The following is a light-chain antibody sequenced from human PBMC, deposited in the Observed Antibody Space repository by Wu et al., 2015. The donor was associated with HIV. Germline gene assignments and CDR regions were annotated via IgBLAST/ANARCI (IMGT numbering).Light chain of an antibody. Sequence: MVMTQSPATLSVSPGEGATLSCRASQNVSTNLAWYQQEPGQAPRLLIYGASTRATGVPARFSGSGSATDFILTINSLQSEDFGVYYCQQYNDWPPWTFGQGTRVEIK. V-gene: IGKV3-15*01. J-gene: IGKJ1*01. CDR3: QQYNDWPPWT. CDR2: GAS. CDR1: QNVSTN.